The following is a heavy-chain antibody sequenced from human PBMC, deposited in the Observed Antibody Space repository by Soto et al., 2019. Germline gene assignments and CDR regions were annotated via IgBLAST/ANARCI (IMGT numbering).Heavy chain of an antibody. D-gene: IGHD2-2*01. J-gene: IGHJ5*02. V-gene: IGHV4-39*01. CDR1: GGSISSSSYY. CDR2: IYYSGST. Sequence: SETLSLTCTVSGGSISSSSYYWGWIRQPPGKGLEWIGSIYYSGSTYYNPSLKSRITISVDTSKNQFSLKLSSVTAADTAVYYCARHAVVVVVPPIGPWGQGTLVTVSS. CDR3: ARHAVVVVVPPIGP.